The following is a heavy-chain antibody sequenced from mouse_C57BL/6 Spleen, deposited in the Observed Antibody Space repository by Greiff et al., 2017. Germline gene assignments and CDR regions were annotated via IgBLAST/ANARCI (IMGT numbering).Heavy chain of an antibody. CDR1: GYTFTSYW. J-gene: IGHJ4*01. V-gene: IGHV1-72*01. Sequence: VQLQQPGAELVKPGASVKLSCKASGYTFTSYWMHWVKQRPGRGLEWIGRSDPNSGGTKYNEKFKSKATLTVDKHSSTAYMQLSSLTSEDSAVYYCARGGLYGSPYYYAMDYWGQGTSVTVSS. CDR3: ARGGLYGSPYYYAMDY. CDR2: SDPNSGGT. D-gene: IGHD1-1*01.